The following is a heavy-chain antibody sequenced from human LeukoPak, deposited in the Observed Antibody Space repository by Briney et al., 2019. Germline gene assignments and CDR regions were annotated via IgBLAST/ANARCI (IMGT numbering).Heavy chain of an antibody. J-gene: IGHJ4*02. CDR3: ARDSADNLD. Sequence: GGSLRLSCAASGFRFNTYWMSWVRQAPGKGLEWVANIKEDGSEKNYVDSVKGRFTISRDNAKNSLYLQMNSLRAEDTALYYCARDSADNLDWGQGTLVTVSS. CDR1: GFRFNTYW. D-gene: IGHD3-9*01. CDR2: IKEDGSEK. V-gene: IGHV3-7*01.